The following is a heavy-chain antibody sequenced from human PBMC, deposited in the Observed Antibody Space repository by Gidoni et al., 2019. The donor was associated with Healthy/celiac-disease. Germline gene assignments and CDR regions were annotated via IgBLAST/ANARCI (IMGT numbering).Heavy chain of an antibody. Sequence: QVQLVEYGGGVVQPGRSLRLSCAASGFTFSSYGMHWVRQAPGKGLEWVAVISYDGSNKYYADSVKGRFTISRDNSKNTLYLQMNSLRAEDTAVYYCAKDLAAAGPYYFDYWGQGTLVTVSS. CDR2: ISYDGSNK. CDR1: GFTFSSYG. CDR3: AKDLAAAGPYYFDY. D-gene: IGHD6-13*01. V-gene: IGHV3-30*18. J-gene: IGHJ4*02.